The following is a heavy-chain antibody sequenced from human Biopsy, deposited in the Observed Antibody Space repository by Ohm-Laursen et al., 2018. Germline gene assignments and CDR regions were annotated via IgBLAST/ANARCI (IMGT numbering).Heavy chain of an antibody. D-gene: IGHD3-10*01. CDR2: ISSSSDNI. Sequence: SLRLSCAASGFTLSSYSMHWVRQTPGKGLEWVSTISSSSDNIYYVDSVKGRFTISRDNAKNSLYLQMNSLRAEDTAVYYCARSRGSSGIAAIYYYGMGVWGQGTTVTVSS. V-gene: IGHV3-21*01. CDR3: ARSRGSSGIAAIYYYGMGV. CDR1: GFTLSSYS. J-gene: IGHJ6*02.